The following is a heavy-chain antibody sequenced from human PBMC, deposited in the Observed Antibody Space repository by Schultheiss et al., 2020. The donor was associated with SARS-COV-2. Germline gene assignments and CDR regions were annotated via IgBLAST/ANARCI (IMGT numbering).Heavy chain of an antibody. CDR1: GFTFSSYA. CDR3: ARDTSGCNDY. J-gene: IGHJ4*02. CDR2: ISYDGSNK. Sequence: GGSLRLSCTPSGFTFSSYAMSWVRQAPGKGLEWVAVISYDGSNKYYADSVKGRFTISRDNSKNTLYLQMNSLRAEDTAVYYCARDTSGCNDYWGQGTLVTVSS. D-gene: IGHD6-19*01. V-gene: IGHV3-30*04.